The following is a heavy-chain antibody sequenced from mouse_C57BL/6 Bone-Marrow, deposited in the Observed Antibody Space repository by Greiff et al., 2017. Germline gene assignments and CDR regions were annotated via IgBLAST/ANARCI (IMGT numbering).Heavy chain of an antibody. CDR1: GFTFSDYG. CDR2: ISSGSSTI. Sequence: EVKLVESGGGLVKPGGSLKLSCAASGFTFSDYGMHWVRQAPEKGLEWVAYISSGSSTIYYADPMKGRCTISRDNAKNTLFLQMTSLRSEDTAMYYCARDLVFDYYGSRNWYFDVWGTGTTVTVSS. D-gene: IGHD1-1*01. V-gene: IGHV5-17*01. J-gene: IGHJ1*03. CDR3: ARDLVFDYYGSRNWYFDV.